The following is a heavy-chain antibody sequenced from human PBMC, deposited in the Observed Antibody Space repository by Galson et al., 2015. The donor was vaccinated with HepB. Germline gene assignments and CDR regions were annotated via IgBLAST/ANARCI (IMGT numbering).Heavy chain of an antibody. Sequence: SLRLSCAASGFTFSSDAMRWVRRAPGQGQESVSSITGSGSNKYYADSVKGRFTTSRDNAKNMVYQQMNSLRDEDTAVYYCGSGPTRYTGWYRGLHKFFQHWGQGTLVTVSS. J-gene: IGHJ1*01. D-gene: IGHD6-19*01. CDR1: GFTFSSDA. CDR3: GSGPTRYTGWYRGLHKFFQH. CDR2: ITGSGSNK. V-gene: IGHV3-23*01.